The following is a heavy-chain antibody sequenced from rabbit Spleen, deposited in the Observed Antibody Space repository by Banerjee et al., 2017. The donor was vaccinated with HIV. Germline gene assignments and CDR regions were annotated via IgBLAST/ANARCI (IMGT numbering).Heavy chain of an antibody. CDR2: IYSSSVIT. V-gene: IGHV1S45*01. D-gene: IGHD3-1*01. Sequence: EQLEESGGDLVKPEGSLTLTCTASGFSFSSSYYMYWVRQAPGKGLEWIGCIYSSSVITWYASWAKGRFTISKTSSTTVTLQMTSLTDADTATYFCARGGYGGHIWAMGLWGQGTLVTVS. J-gene: IGHJ6*01. CDR3: ARGGYGGHIWAMGL. CDR1: GFSFSSSYY.